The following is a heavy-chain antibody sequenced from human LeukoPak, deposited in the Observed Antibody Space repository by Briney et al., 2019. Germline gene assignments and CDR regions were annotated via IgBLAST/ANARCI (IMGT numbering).Heavy chain of an antibody. V-gene: IGHV1-69*05. CDR3: ARALTIFGVALDY. D-gene: IGHD3-3*01. Sequence: SVKVSCKASGGTFSSYAISWVRQALGQGLEWMGGIIPIFGTANYAQKFQGRVTITTDESTSTAYMELSSLRSEDTAVYYCARALTIFGVALDYWGQGTLVTVSS. J-gene: IGHJ4*02. CDR2: IIPIFGTA. CDR1: GGTFSSYA.